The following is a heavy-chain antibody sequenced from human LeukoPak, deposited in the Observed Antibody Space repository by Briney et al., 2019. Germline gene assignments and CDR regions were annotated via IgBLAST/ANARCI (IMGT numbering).Heavy chain of an antibody. CDR1: GFTFSSYS. CDR3: ARARVTTDYYYYMDV. CDR2: ISSSSSYI. V-gene: IGHV3-21*04. Sequence: GGSLRLSCAASGFTFSSYSMNWVRQAPGKGLEWVSSISSSSSYIYYADSVKGRFTISRDNAKKSLFLQMNTLRAEDTALYYCARARVTTDYYYYMDVWGKGTTVTVSS. J-gene: IGHJ6*03. D-gene: IGHD4-11*01.